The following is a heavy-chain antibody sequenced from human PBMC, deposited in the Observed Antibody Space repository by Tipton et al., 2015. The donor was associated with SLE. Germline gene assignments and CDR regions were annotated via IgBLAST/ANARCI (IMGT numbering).Heavy chain of an antibody. CDR3: ARDPESDLTLDL. J-gene: IGHJ4*02. V-gene: IGHV3-74*01. D-gene: IGHD3/OR15-3a*01. Sequence: SLRLSCAASGFTVSSNYMSWVRQAPGKGLMWVSSIKPDASTSYYVDSLRGRFTISRDNAKGTLYLQMDNLRAEDTAVYYCARDPESDLTLDLWGQGTLVTVSS. CDR1: GFTVSSNY. CDR2: IKPDASTS.